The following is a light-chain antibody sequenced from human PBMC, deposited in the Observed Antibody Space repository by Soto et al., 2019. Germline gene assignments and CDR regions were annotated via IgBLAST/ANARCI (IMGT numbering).Light chain of an antibody. V-gene: IGKV1-27*01. Sequence: DIQMTQSPSSLSASVGDRVTITCRASQDINNYLAWYQVQPGKGPKLLIYAASTLQSGVPSRFSGRGSGTDVTLTISSLQPEDVATYYCQKYNSAPRTFGQGTRVEI. CDR2: AAS. CDR1: QDINNY. CDR3: QKYNSAPRT. J-gene: IGKJ1*01.